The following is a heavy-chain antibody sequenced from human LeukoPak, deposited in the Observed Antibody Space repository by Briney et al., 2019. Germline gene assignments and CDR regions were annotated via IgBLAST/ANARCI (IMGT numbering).Heavy chain of an antibody. CDR3: ARLRSTYWYFDL. CDR2: IYTSGTT. CDR1: GCSISIYY. D-gene: IGHD4-17*01. Sequence: SETLSLTCTVSGCSISIYYWSWIRQPAGKGLEWIGRIYTSGTTHYNPSLKSRVTMSVDTSKNQFSLKLSSVTAADTAVYYCARLRSTYWYFDLWGRGTLVTVSS. J-gene: IGHJ2*01. V-gene: IGHV4-4*07.